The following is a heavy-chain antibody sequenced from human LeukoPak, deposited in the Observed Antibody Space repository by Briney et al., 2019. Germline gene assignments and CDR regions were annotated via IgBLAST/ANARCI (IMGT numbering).Heavy chain of an antibody. Sequence: ASVKVSCKASGYAFSNYGITWVRQAPGQGLEWMGTISGHNGDVNYAPKFQGRVTMTTDTSTTTAYMELRSLRFDDTAVYYCARYNSLLRGVTTSDYWGQGTLVTVSS. D-gene: IGHD3-10*01. J-gene: IGHJ4*02. CDR3: ARYNSLLRGVTTSDY. CDR2: ISGHNGDV. V-gene: IGHV1-18*01. CDR1: GYAFSNYG.